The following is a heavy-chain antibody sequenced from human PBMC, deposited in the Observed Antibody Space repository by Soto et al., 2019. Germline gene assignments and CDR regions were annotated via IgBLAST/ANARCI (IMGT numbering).Heavy chain of an antibody. CDR2: IIPIFATA. CDR3: ARAPMIVRPVGGMDV. D-gene: IGHD3-22*01. V-gene: IGHV1-69*01. J-gene: IGHJ6*02. CDR1: GGTLSSYA. Sequence: QVPLVQSGAEVKKPGSSVKVSCKASGGTLSSYAISWVRQAPGHGLAWMGGIIPIFATANYAQKFQGRVTITADESPSTAYMELSSLRSEDTAVYYCARAPMIVRPVGGMDVWGQGTTVTVSS.